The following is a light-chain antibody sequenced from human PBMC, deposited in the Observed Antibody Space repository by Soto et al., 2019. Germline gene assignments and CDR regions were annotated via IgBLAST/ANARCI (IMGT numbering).Light chain of an antibody. J-gene: IGKJ4*01. Sequence: EIVLTQSPGTPSLSPGERATLSCRASQSVSNNYLAWYQQKPGQAPRLLIYGASNRATGIPDRFSGSGSGTDFTLTISRLEPEDFAVYYCQQYNNWPLTFGGGTKVDIK. CDR1: QSVSNNY. CDR3: QQYNNWPLT. V-gene: IGKV3-20*01. CDR2: GAS.